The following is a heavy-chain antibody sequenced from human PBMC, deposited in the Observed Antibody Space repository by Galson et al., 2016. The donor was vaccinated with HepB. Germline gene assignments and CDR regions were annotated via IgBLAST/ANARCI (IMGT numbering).Heavy chain of an antibody. J-gene: IGHJ4*02. V-gene: IGHV3-30*04. D-gene: IGHD2-15*01. CDR2: ISYDGRKK. CDR3: ASFPIAATPIDF. CDR1: GFTFRSYA. Sequence: SLRLSCAASGFTFRSYAMHWVRQAPGKGLEWMAVISYDGRKKYYADSVKGRFTISRDNSKNTLYLLMNSPRSEDTAVYYCASFPIAATPIDFWGQGTLVTVSS.